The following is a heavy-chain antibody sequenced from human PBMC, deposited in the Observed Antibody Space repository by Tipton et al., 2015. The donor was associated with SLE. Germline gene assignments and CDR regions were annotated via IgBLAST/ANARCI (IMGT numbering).Heavy chain of an antibody. J-gene: IGHJ2*01. CDR1: GGSIDDHY. Sequence: TLSLTCAISGGSIDDHYWSWVRLPPGNGLEWIANIHNSGRANYNPSLENRVTISVDTSRNQFSLKLSSVTTADTAVYYCARDLGAGWGGHWYFDLWGRGTLLTVSS. CDR3: ARDLGAGWGGHWYFDL. D-gene: IGHD3-16*01. CDR2: IHNSGRA. V-gene: IGHV4-59*11.